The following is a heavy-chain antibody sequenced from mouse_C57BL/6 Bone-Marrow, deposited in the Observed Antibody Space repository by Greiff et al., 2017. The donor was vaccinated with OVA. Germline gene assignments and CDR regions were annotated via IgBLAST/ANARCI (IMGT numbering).Heavy chain of an antibody. Sequence: EVKLMESGGGLVKPGGSLKLSCAASGFTFSDYGMHWVRQAPEKGLEWVAYISSGSSTIYYADPVKGRFTISRDNAKNTLFLQMTSLRSEDTAMYYSARDYEYDRGYAMDYWGQGTSVTVSA. D-gene: IGHD2-4*01. J-gene: IGHJ4*01. CDR3: ARDYEYDRGYAMDY. CDR2: ISSGSSTI. V-gene: IGHV5-17*01. CDR1: GFTFSDYG.